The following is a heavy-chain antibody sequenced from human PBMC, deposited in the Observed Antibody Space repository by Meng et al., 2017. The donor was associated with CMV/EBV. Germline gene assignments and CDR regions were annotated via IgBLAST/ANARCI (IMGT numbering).Heavy chain of an antibody. Sequence: VQLVESXXGLVQPGGSLRLSCAVSGLALRSYWMHWVRQAPGKGLEWVSRIDIDGRDITYADSVKGRFTISRDTAKNMLYLEMNSLRVEDTAVYYCARGLEEYLGWEMGYWGQGTLVTVSS. CDR1: GLALRSYW. J-gene: IGHJ4*02. V-gene: IGHV3-74*03. CDR2: IDIDGRDI. D-gene: IGHD2/OR15-2a*01. CDR3: ARGLEEYLGWEMGY.